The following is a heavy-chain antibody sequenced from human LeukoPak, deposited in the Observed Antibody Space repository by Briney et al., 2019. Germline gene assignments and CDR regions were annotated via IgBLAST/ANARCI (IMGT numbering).Heavy chain of an antibody. D-gene: IGHD1-1*01. CDR3: ATDTTGRDSMDV. J-gene: IGHJ6*02. V-gene: IGHV1-46*01. CDR1: GYTFTSYC. Sequence: ASVKVSCKASGYTFTSYCMHWVRQAPGQGLEWMGIINPSGGSTSYAQKFQGRVTMTEDTSTDTAYMELSSLRSEDTAVYYCATDTTGRDSMDVWGQGTTVIVSS. CDR2: INPSGGST.